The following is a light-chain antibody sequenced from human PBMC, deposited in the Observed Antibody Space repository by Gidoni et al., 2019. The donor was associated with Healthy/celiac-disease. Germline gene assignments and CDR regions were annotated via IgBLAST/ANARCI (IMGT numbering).Light chain of an antibody. CDR2: GAS. CDR3: QQYGSSPPIT. CDR1: QSVSSSY. Sequence: DIVLTQSPGTLSLSPGERATLSCRASQSVSSSYLAWYQQKPGQAPRLLIYGASSRATGIPDRFSGSGSGTDFTLTISRLDPEDFAVYYCQQYGSSPPITFGPGTKVDIK. J-gene: IGKJ3*01. V-gene: IGKV3-20*01.